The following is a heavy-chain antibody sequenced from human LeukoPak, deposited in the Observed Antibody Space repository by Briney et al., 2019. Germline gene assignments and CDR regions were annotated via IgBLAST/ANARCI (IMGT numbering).Heavy chain of an antibody. CDR1: GFTFSDYY. CDR2: ISSSGSTI. CDR3: ARVDCSGGSCYPAWDAVDI. Sequence: PGGSLRLSCAASGFTFSDYYMSWIRQAPGKGLEWVSYISSSGSTIYYADSVKGRFTISRDNAKNSLYLQMNSLRAEDTAVYYCARVDCSGGSCYPAWDAVDIGGQGTMVTVSS. J-gene: IGHJ3*02. V-gene: IGHV3-11*04. D-gene: IGHD2-15*01.